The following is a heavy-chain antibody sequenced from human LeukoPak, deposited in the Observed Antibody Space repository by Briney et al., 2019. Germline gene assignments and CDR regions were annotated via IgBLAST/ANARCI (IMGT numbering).Heavy chain of an antibody. CDR1: GGSISSSNW. V-gene: IGHV4-4*02. CDR2: IYHSGST. J-gene: IGHJ5*02. CDR3: AKVVVPAGFDP. Sequence: SETLSLTCTVSGGSISSSNWRSWVRPPPGKGLEWIGEIYHSGSTNYNPSLKSRVTISVDKSKNQFSLKLSSVTAADTAVYYCAKVVVPAGFDPWGQGTLVTVSS. D-gene: IGHD2-2*01.